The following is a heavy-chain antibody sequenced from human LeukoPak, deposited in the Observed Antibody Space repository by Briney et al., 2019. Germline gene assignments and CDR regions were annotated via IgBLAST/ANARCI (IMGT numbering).Heavy chain of an antibody. CDR2: ISGSGGST. Sequence: GGSLRLSCAASGFTFSSYAMSWVRQAPGKGLEWVSAISGSGGSTYYADSVKGRFTISRDNSKNTLYLQMNSLRAEDTAVYYCAKDFRLFTVTTAGLDYWGQGTLVTASS. CDR3: AKDFRLFTVTTAGLDY. V-gene: IGHV3-23*01. J-gene: IGHJ4*02. CDR1: GFTFSSYA. D-gene: IGHD4-17*01.